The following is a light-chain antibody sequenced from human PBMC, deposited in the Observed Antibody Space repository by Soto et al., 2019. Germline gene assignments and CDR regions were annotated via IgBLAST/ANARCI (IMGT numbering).Light chain of an antibody. V-gene: IGKV1-5*01. CDR2: DAS. CDR3: QQYNTFSWT. CDR1: QSISSW. Sequence: DLQMTQSPSTLSASVGDIVTITCRASQSISSWLAWYQQKPGKAPKLLIFDASSLESGVPSRFSGSGSGTEFTLTISSLHPDDFATYFCQQYNTFSWTFGQGTKVDIK. J-gene: IGKJ1*01.